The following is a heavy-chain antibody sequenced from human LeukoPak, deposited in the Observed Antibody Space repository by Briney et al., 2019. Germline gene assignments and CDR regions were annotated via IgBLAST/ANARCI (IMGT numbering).Heavy chain of an antibody. CDR1: GGSISSSSYY. D-gene: IGHD4-17*01. CDR2: IYYSGST. V-gene: IGHV4-39*07. J-gene: IGHJ4*02. CDR3: ARVPTVTFFDY. Sequence: SETLSLTCTVSGGSISSSSYYWCWIRQPPGKGLEWIGTIYYSGSTYYNPSLKSRVTISVDTSKNQFSLKLSSVTAADTAVYYCARVPTVTFFDYWGQGTLVTVSS.